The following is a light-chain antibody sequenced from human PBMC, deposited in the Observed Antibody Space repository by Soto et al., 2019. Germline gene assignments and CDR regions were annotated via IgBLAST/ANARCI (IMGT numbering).Light chain of an antibody. Sequence: QSVLTQPPSVSGTPGHKVSISCSGSTSNLGGNTVNWYQQLPGTAPKLLIYTNNQRPSGVPDRFSGSKYGTSASLAISGRRSEDEADFYCAAWDDSLNAVVFGGGTKLTVL. CDR1: TSNLGGNT. J-gene: IGLJ2*01. CDR3: AAWDDSLNAVV. CDR2: TNN. V-gene: IGLV1-44*01.